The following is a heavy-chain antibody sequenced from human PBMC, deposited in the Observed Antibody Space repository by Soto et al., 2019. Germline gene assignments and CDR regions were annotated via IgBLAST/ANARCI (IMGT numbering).Heavy chain of an antibody. CDR2: IYRGSP. D-gene: IGHD7-27*01. J-gene: IGHJ2*01. Sequence: QVQLQESGPGQVKPSETLSLTCTVSGGSVSSGTYYYWSWVRQPAGKGLEWMGYIYRGSPNYNPSLESRVTISVDTSKTQFSLMLRSVTAADTDVYYCARDQGLGAGYFELWGRGSLVTVSS. CDR3: ARDQGLGAGYFEL. CDR1: GGSVSSGTYY. V-gene: IGHV4-61*01.